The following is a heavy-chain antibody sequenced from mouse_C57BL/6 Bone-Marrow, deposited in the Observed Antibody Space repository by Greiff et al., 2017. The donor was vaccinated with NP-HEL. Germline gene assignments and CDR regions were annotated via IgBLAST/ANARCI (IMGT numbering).Heavy chain of an antibody. CDR3: ARGDYYGKNYFDY. J-gene: IGHJ2*01. CDR1: GYTFTSYD. V-gene: IGHV1-85*01. D-gene: IGHD1-1*01. CDR2: IYPRGGST. Sequence: VQLQESGPELVKPGASVKLSCKASGYTFTSYDINWVKQRPGQGLEWIGWIYPRGGSTKYNEKFKGKATLTVDTSSSTAYIELHSLTSEDSAVYFCARGDYYGKNYFDYWGQGTTLTVSS.